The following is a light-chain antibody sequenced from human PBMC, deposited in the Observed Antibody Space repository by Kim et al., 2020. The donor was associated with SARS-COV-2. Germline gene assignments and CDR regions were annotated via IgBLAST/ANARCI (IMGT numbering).Light chain of an antibody. Sequence: SPGGRATLSFRASQSVSSNYLAWYQQKPGQAPRLLIYGASSRATGIPDRFSGSGSGTDFTLTISRLEPDDFAVYYCQQYGSSPRTFGQGTKVDIK. CDR3: QQYGSSPRT. J-gene: IGKJ1*01. CDR1: QSVSSNY. V-gene: IGKV3-20*01. CDR2: GAS.